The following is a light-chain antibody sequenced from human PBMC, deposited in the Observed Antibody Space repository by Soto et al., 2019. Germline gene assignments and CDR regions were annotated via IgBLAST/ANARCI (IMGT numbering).Light chain of an antibody. CDR1: QGISSS. CDR2: DAS. CDR3: QQYSNWWT. J-gene: IGKJ1*01. Sequence: EIVMMQSPATLSVSPGERAALSCRASQGISSSLAWYQQKPGQAPRLLIYDASTRATGIPARFSGSGSGTEFTLTISSLQPEDFAVYYCQQYSNWWTFGQGTKVDIK. V-gene: IGKV3-15*01.